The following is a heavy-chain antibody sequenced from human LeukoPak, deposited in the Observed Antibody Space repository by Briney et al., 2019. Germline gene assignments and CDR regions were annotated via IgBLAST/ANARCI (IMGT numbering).Heavy chain of an antibody. V-gene: IGHV1-18*01. CDR3: ARVDYYDSSGYYSGY. D-gene: IGHD3-22*01. Sequence: ASVKVSCKASGYTFTSYGISWVRQAPGQGLEWMGWISAYNGNTNYAQKLQGRVTMTTDPSTSTAYMELRSLRSDDTAVYYCARVDYYDSSGYYSGYWGQGTLVTVSS. CDR2: ISAYNGNT. CDR1: GYTFTSYG. J-gene: IGHJ4*02.